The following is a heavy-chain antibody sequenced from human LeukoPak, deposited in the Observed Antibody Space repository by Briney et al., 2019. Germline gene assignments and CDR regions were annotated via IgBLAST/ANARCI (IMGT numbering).Heavy chain of an antibody. J-gene: IGHJ5*02. CDR2: ISWNSGSI. V-gene: IGHV3-9*01. CDR3: AKGPYCSGGSCYPGWFDP. D-gene: IGHD2-15*01. CDR1: GFSFNDYG. Sequence: GGSLRLSCAASGFSFNDYGMHWVRQAPGKGLEWVSGISWNSGSIGYADSVKGRFTISRDNARNSLYLQMNRLRAEDTALYYCAKGPYCSGGSCYPGWFDPWGQGTLVTVSS.